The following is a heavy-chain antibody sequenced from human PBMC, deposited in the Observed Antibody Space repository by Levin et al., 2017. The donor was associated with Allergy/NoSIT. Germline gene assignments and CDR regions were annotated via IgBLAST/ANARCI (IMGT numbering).Heavy chain of an antibody. CDR3: VRRGSSSWYDF. J-gene: IGHJ5*01. D-gene: IGHD6-13*01. Sequence: KSGESLKISCKGSGYRFTRYWIGWVRQMPGKGLEWMGIINPGDSDTRYCPSFQGQVSISVDKSNSTAYLQWSSLKASDTAMYYCVRRGSSSWYDFWGEGTLVTVS. V-gene: IGHV5-51*01. CDR1: GYRFTRYW. CDR2: INPGDSDT.